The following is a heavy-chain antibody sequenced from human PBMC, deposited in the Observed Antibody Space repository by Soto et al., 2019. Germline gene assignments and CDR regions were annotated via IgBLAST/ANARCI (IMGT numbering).Heavy chain of an antibody. CDR2: ISSSSSTT. J-gene: IGHJ4*02. D-gene: IGHD1-26*01. CDR1: GFTFRSYC. V-gene: IGHV3-48*02. Sequence: GGSLRLSCVASGFTFRSYCMNWVRQSPGKGLEWVSYISSSSSTTYYADSVKGRFTISRDNAKNSLYLQMNSLRDEDTALYYCARGVVGGTTDWGQGTLVTVSS. CDR3: ARGVVGGTTD.